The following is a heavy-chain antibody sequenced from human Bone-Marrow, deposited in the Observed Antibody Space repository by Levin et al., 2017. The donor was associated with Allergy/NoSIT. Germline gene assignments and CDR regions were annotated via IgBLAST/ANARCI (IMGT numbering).Heavy chain of an antibody. CDR3: ARDSVPVFYYGSGTYNHFFDY. CDR2: ISAYDSST. Sequence: ASVKVSCKVSGYTFSSYGISWVRQAPGQGLEWMGWISAYDSSTNSAQRLQGRVTMTTDTSTSTAYMELGSLRSDDTAVYYCARDSVPVFYYGSGTYNHFFDYWGQGTLVTVSS. D-gene: IGHD3-10*01. V-gene: IGHV1-18*01. CDR1: GYTFSSYG. J-gene: IGHJ4*02.